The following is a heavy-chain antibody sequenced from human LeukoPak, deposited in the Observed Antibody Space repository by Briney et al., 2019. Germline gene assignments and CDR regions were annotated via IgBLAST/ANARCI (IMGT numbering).Heavy chain of an antibody. D-gene: IGHD4-23*01. J-gene: IGHJ4*02. CDR1: GFTFSSYG. CDR3: ARLRWPSKSLDY. Sequence: GRSLRLSCAASGFTFSSYGMHWVRQAPGKGLEWVSSISSSSSYIYYADSVKGRFTISRDNAKNSLYLQMNSLRAEDTAVYYCARLRWPSKSLDYWGQGTLVTVSS. V-gene: IGHV3-21*01. CDR2: ISSSSSYI.